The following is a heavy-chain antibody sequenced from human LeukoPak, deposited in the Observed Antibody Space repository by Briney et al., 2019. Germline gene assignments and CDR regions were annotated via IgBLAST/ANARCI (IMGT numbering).Heavy chain of an antibody. D-gene: IGHD5-12*01. V-gene: IGHV3-21*01. CDR2: ISSSSTYI. Sequence: PGGSLRLSCAASGFTFSSYSMNWVRQAPGKGLEWVSSISSSSTYIYYADSVKGRFTISRDNAKNSLHLQMNSLRAEDTALYYCARDYRPGYSGYDPDAFDIWGQGTMVTVSS. J-gene: IGHJ3*02. CDR3: ARDYRPGYSGYDPDAFDI. CDR1: GFTFSSYS.